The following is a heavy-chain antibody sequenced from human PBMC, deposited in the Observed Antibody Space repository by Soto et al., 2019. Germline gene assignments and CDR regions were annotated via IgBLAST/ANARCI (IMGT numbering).Heavy chain of an antibody. CDR1: GDPISSSTW. D-gene: IGHD2-15*01. CDR2: IYHSGST. J-gene: IGHJ4*02. Sequence: QVQLQESGPGVVQSSGTLSLTCAVSGDPISSSTWWTWVRQPPGKGLEWIGEIYHSGSTNYNPSLMIRVTTTRATGRTQCSLKLSSGTAADTAVYYRPRALRGGNCPIDYWGQGTLVTVSS. V-gene: IGHV4-4*02. CDR3: PRALRGGNCPIDY.